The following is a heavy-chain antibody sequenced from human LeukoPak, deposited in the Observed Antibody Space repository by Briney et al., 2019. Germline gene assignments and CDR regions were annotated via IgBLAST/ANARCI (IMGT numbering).Heavy chain of an antibody. V-gene: IGHV3-48*01. J-gene: IGHJ5*02. CDR1: GFTFSSYS. Sequence: GGSLRLSCAASGFTFSSYSMNWVRQAPGKGLEWGSYISGSSSTIYYADSVKGRFTISRDNSRNTVYLQMDSLRAEDTAVYYCARAAGVRNWFDPWGQGTLVTVSS. CDR3: ARAAGVRNWFDP. CDR2: ISGSSSTI.